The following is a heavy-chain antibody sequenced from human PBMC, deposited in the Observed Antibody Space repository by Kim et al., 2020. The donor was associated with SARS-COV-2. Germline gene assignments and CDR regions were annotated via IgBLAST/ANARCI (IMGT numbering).Heavy chain of an antibody. CDR3: ARADYGNDY. Sequence: GSTYYSDSVQGRFTISRHNSKNTLYLQMNSLRAEDTSVYYCARADYGNDYWGQGTLVTVSS. V-gene: IGHV3-53*04. D-gene: IGHD4-17*01. J-gene: IGHJ4*02. CDR2: GST.